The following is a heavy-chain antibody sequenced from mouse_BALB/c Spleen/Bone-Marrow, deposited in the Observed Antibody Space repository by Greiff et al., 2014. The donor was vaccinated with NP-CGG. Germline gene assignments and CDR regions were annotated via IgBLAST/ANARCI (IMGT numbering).Heavy chain of an antibody. D-gene: IGHD1-1*01. Sequence: VQLQQSGPGLVAPSQSQSITCTVSGFSLTSYGVHWVRQPPGKVLEWLGVIWAGGGTNYNSALMYRLSISKDNSKSQVFLKMNSLQTDDTAMYYCARGSYYEGAMDYWGQGTSVTVSS. CDR2: IWAGGGT. V-gene: IGHV2-9*02. CDR1: GFSLTSYG. J-gene: IGHJ4*01. CDR3: ARGSYYEGAMDY.